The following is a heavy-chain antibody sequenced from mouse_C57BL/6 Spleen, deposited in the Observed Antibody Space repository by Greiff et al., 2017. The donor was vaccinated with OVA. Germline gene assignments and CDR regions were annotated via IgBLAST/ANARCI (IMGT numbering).Heavy chain of an antibody. J-gene: IGHJ1*03. V-gene: IGHV1-81*01. Sequence: QVQLKESGAELARPGASVKLSCKASGYTFTSYGISWVKQRTGQGLECIGEIYPRSGNTYYNEKFKGKATLTADKSSSTAYMELRSLTSEDSAVYFCARRTTVVAPYWYFDVWGTGTTVTVSS. D-gene: IGHD1-1*01. CDR3: ARRTTVVAPYWYFDV. CDR2: IYPRSGNT. CDR1: GYTFTSYG.